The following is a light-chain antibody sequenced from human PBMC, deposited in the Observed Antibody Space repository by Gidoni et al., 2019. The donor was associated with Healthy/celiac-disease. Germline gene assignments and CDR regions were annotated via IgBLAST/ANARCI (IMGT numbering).Light chain of an antibody. J-gene: IGKJ4*01. CDR2: GAS. V-gene: IGKV3D-15*01. CDR1: QSVSRN. CDR3: QQYNNWPPLT. Sequence: EIVMTQSPATLSVSPGERATLSCRASQSVSRNLAWSQQKPGQAPRLLFYGASTRATGIPARFSGSGSGTEFTLTISSLQSEDFAVYYCQQYNNWPPLTFGGGTKVEIK.